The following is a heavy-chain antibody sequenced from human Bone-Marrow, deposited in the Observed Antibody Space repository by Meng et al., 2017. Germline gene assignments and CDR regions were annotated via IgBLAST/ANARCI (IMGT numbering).Heavy chain of an antibody. CDR1: GGSISSGGYY. J-gene: IGHJ4*02. V-gene: IGHV4-31*03. Sequence: QVQLQESGPGLGKPSQTLSLTCKGSGGSISSGGYYWSWIRQHPGKGLEWIGYIYHSGSTYYNPSLKSRVTISVDTSKNQFSLKLSSVTAADTAVYYCARDRNDYGSHYFDYWGQGTLVTVSS. CDR2: IYHSGST. CDR3: ARDRNDYGSHYFDY. D-gene: IGHD4-17*01.